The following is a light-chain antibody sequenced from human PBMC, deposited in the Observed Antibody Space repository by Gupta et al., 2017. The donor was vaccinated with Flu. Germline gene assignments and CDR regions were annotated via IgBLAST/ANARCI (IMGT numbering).Light chain of an antibody. Sequence: GQTASITCSGKTISKEYAAWYQQKSGQSPVMVIYQDTRRHSGIPDRFSGTNSGNNATLTISGAQAADEAVYYCQAGDTTTDDLVFGGGTRLTVL. CDR2: QDT. J-gene: IGLJ3*02. CDR1: TISKEY. V-gene: IGLV3-1*01. CDR3: QAGDTTTDDLV.